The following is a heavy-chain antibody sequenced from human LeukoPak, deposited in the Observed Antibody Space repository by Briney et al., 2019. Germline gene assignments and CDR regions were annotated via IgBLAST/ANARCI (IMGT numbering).Heavy chain of an antibody. V-gene: IGHV3-74*01. CDR2: INSDGSST. CDR1: GFTFSSYW. Sequence: AGGSLRLSCAASGFTFSSYWMHWVRQAPGKGLVWVSRINSDGSSTSYADSVKGRFTISRDNAKNTLYLQMNSLRAGDTAVYYCAKSFRSTSLDYWGQGTLVTVSS. D-gene: IGHD2-2*01. CDR3: AKSFRSTSLDY. J-gene: IGHJ4*02.